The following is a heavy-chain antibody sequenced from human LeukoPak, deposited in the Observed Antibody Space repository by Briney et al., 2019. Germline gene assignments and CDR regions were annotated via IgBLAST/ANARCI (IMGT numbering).Heavy chain of an antibody. D-gene: IGHD5-18*01. J-gene: IGHJ4*02. CDR1: GGSFSGYY. CDR3: ARGRPYTALDY. CDR2: INHSGST. Sequence: SETLSLTCAVYGGSFSGYYWSWIRQPPGKGLEWIGEINHSGSTNYNPSLKSRVTISVDTSKNQFSLKLSSVTAADTAVYYCARGRPYTALDYWGQGTLVTVSS. V-gene: IGHV4-34*01.